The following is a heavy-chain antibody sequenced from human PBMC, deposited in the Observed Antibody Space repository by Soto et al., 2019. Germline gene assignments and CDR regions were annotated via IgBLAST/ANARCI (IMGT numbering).Heavy chain of an antibody. CDR3: AHRRGDCSSTCCRSWVFDY. D-gene: IGHD2-2*01. CDR2: IYWDDDK. J-gene: IGHJ4*02. V-gene: IGHV2-5*02. Sequence: QITLKESGPTLVKPTQTLTLTYTFSGFSLSTSGVGVGWIRQPPGKALEWLALIYWDDDKRYSPSLKSRPTITKDTSKNQVVLTMTNMDPVDTATYYCAHRRGDCSSTCCRSWVFDYWGQGTLVTVSS. CDR1: GFSLSTSGVG.